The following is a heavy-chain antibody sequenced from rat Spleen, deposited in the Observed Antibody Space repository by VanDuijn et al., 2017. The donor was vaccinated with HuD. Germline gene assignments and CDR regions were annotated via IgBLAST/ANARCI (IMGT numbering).Heavy chain of an antibody. CDR1: GFSLTSNG. CDR3: VRGLYSAPYVMDA. CDR2: IRSGGST. V-gene: IGHV2-65*01. J-gene: IGHJ4*01. Sequence: QVHLRESGPGLVQPSQTLSLTCTVSGFSLTSNGVSWVRQPPGKGLEWMGFIRSGGSTEYDSEFKSRLSISRDTSKNQVFLKMNSLKTEDTGVYYCVRGLYSAPYVMDAWGQGASVTVSS. D-gene: IGHD3-3*01.